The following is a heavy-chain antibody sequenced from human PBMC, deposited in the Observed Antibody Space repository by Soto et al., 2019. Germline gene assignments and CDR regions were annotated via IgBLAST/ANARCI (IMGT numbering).Heavy chain of an antibody. CDR3: ARYSASVLYYYFGMDV. D-gene: IGHD6-13*01. CDR2: IYHTGIT. Sequence: QVQLQESGPGLVKPSGTLSLTCAVSGDSISSSNWWTWVRQPPGKGLEWIGDIYHTGITNYNPSLKSRVTILVDKSKNQFSLKLTSVTAADTAVYYCARYSASVLYYYFGMDVWGQGTTVTVSS. CDR1: GDSISSSNW. J-gene: IGHJ6*02. V-gene: IGHV4-4*02.